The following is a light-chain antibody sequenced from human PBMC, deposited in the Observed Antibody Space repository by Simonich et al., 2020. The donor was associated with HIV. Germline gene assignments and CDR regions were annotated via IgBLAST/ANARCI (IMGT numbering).Light chain of an antibody. CDR3: QQYGSSPYT. CDR2: DAS. J-gene: IGKJ2*01. Sequence: EIVLTQFPGTLSLSPGERATLSGRASQSVSRSYLSWYQQKPGLAPRLLIYDASNRATVIPDMFSGSGSGTDFTLTISRLEPQDFAVYYCQQYGSSPYTFGQGTKLEIK. CDR1: QSVSRSY. V-gene: IGKV3D-20*01.